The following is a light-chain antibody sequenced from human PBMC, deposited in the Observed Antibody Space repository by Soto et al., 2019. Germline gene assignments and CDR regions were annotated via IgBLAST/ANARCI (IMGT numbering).Light chain of an antibody. J-gene: IGKJ2*01. Sequence: ETVFTQSPATLSLSPGDRATLSCGASQRINDNYLAWYQQKPGLAPRLLIYDASTRAPGIPDRFSGSGSGADFTLTISRLEPEDFAVYYCQQYSNLPPNTFGQGTKLEIK. V-gene: IGKV3D-20*01. CDR1: QRINDNY. CDR2: DAS. CDR3: QQYSNLPPNT.